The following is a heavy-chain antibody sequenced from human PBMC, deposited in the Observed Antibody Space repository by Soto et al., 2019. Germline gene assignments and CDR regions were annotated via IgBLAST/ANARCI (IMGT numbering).Heavy chain of an antibody. J-gene: IGHJ5*02. CDR1: GYTLTSYA. CDR3: ATDYYDPNWFDP. V-gene: IGHV1-3*01. D-gene: IGHD3-22*01. Sequence: ASVKVSCKASGYTLTSYAMHWVRQAPGQRLEWMGWINAGNGNTKYSQKFQGRVTITRDTSASTAYMELSSLRSEDTAVYYCATDYYDPNWFDPWGQGTLVTVSS. CDR2: INAGNGNT.